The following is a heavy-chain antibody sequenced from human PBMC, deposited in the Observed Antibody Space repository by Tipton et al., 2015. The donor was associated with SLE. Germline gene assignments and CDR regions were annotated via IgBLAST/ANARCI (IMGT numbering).Heavy chain of an antibody. CDR3: ARECSGTGCLDY. CDR1: GYTFTNYG. CDR2: ISANNGDT. D-gene: IGHD3-10*02. J-gene: IGHJ4*02. V-gene: IGHV1-18*04. Sequence: QLVQSGVEVTKPGASVKVSCKTSGYTFTNYGLSWVRQAPGQGLQWLGWISANNGDTRYAQNFQGRVIMTIDTSTTTTYMTLRSPRSDDTAIYYCARECSGTGCLDYWGQGTLVTVSS.